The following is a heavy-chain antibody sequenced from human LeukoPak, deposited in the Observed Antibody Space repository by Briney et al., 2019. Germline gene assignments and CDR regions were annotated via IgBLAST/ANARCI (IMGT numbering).Heavy chain of an antibody. CDR1: GGSFSGYY. CDR2: INHSGST. J-gene: IGHJ4*02. V-gene: IGHV4-34*01. D-gene: IGHD3-16*02. CDR3: ARGAEYVWGSYRYSLDY. Sequence: PSETLSLTCAVYGGSFSGYYWSWIRQPPGKGLEWIGEINHSGSTNYNPSLKSRVTISIDTSKNQFSLKLSSVTAADTAVYYCARGAEYVWGSYRYSLDYWGQGTLVTVSS.